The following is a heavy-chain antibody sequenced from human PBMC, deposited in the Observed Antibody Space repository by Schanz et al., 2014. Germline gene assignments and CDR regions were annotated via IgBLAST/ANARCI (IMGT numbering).Heavy chain of an antibody. V-gene: IGHV3-15*01. CDR2: IKSESDGGAT. D-gene: IGHD2-2*01. J-gene: IGHJ3*02. Sequence: EVQLVESGGGLVKLGGSLRLSCAASTFTFSNAWMTWVRQAPGKGLEWVGRIKSESDGGATDYNAPVKGRFIISRDDSTSTLYLKMNGLKTKDPAVYYCATHLASPGPLDIWGQGTMVIVSS. CDR1: TFTFSNAW. CDR3: ATHLASPGPLDI.